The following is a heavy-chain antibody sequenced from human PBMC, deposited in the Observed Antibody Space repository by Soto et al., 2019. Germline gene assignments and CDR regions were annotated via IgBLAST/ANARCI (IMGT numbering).Heavy chain of an antibody. V-gene: IGHV3-21*01. D-gene: IGHD3-16*01. J-gene: IGHJ6*02. CDR3: EGSPFGPWGMDV. CDR2: ISSSSSYI. CDR1: GFTFSSYS. Sequence: EVQLVESGGGLVKPGGSLRLSCAASGFTFSSYSMNWVRQAPGKGLEWVSSISSSSSYIYYEDSVKGRFTISRDNAKNSLYLQMNSLRAEDTAVYYCEGSPFGPWGMDVWGQGTTVTVSS.